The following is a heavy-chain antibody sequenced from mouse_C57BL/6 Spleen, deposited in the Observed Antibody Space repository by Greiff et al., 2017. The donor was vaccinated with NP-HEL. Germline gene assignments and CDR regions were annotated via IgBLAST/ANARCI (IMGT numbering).Heavy chain of an antibody. V-gene: IGHV1-81*01. CDR3: AKTAQASSFDY. Sequence: VQLQQSGAELARPGASVKLSCKASGYTFTSYGISWVKQRTGQGLEWIGEISPRSGNTYYNEKFKGKATLTADKSSSTAYMELRSLTSEDSAVYFCAKTAQASSFDYWGQGTTLTVSS. J-gene: IGHJ2*01. CDR1: GYTFTSYG. D-gene: IGHD3-2*02. CDR2: ISPRSGNT.